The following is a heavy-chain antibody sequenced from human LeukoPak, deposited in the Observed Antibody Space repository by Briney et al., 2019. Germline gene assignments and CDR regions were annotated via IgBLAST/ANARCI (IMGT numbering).Heavy chain of an antibody. J-gene: IGHJ3*02. CDR3: ANGYYYGSGSYYKEAFDI. CDR2: ISSNGRSA. V-gene: IGHV3-64*04. Sequence: PGGSLRLSCSASGFNFNFSRYATHWVRQAPGKGLEYVSGISSNGRSAFYADSVKGRFTISRDNSKNTLYLQMNSLRAADTAVYYCANGYYYGSGSYYKEAFDIWGQGTMVTVSS. CDR1: GFNFNFSRYA. D-gene: IGHD3-10*01.